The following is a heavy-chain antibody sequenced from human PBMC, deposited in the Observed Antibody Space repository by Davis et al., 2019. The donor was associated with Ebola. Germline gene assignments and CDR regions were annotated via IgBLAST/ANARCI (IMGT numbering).Heavy chain of an antibody. CDR2: IYYSGST. D-gene: IGHD2-15*01. V-gene: IGHV4-59*08. CDR3: ARQRGGYCSGGSCYYYWYFDL. Sequence: SETLSLTCTVSGGSISSYYWSWIRQPPGKGLEWIGYIYYSGSTNYNPSLKSRVTISVDTSKNQFSLKLSSVTAADTAVYYCARQRGGYCSGGSCYYYWYFDLWGRGTLVTVSS. J-gene: IGHJ2*01. CDR1: GGSISSYY.